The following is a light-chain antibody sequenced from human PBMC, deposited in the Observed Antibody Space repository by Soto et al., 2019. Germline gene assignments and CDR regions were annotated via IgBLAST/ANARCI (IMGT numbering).Light chain of an antibody. V-gene: IGKV3-20*01. CDR3: QQYDNSPYT. J-gene: IGKJ2*01. CDR1: QSVTSSN. CDR2: GTS. Sequence: VLTQSPGTLSLSPGERATLSCRASQSVTSSNLAWYQKKPGQAPRVLIYGTSTRATGIPDRFSGSGSGTDFTLTISRLEPEDFAVYYCQQYDNSPYTFGQGTNREIK.